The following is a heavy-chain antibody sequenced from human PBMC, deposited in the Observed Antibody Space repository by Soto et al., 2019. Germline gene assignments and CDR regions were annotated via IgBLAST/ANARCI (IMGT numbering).Heavy chain of an antibody. Sequence: EVHLLESGGGLVQPGGSLRLSCSASGFTFRSYAMSWVRQAPGKGLEWVSGISGGGSDTYYSDSVRGRFTISRDNSKSTLYLQMNSLRVEDSAVYFCAKDDSLEWFFPLDAWGQGTLVTVSS. CDR1: GFTFRSYA. CDR3: AKDDSLEWFFPLDA. J-gene: IGHJ5*02. CDR2: ISGGGSDT. V-gene: IGHV3-23*01. D-gene: IGHD3-3*01.